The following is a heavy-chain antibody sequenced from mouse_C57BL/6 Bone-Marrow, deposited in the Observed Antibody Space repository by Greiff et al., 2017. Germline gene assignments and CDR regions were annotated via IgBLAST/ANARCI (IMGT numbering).Heavy chain of an antibody. V-gene: IGHV1-50*01. CDR2: IDPSDSYT. CDR3: ARLGDYDVPWFAY. J-gene: IGHJ3*01. CDR1: GYTFTSYW. D-gene: IGHD2-4*01. Sequence: VKQSCKASGYTFTSYWMQWVKQRPGQGIEWIGEIDPSDSYTNYNQKFKGKATLTVDTSSSTAYMQLSSLTSEDSAVYYCARLGDYDVPWFAYWGQGTLVTVSA.